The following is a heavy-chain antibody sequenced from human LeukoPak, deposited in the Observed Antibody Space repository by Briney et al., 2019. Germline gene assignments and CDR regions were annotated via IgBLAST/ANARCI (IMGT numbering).Heavy chain of an antibody. V-gene: IGHV3-48*03. Sequence: GGSLRLSCAASGFTFSSYEMNWVRQAPGKGLEWVSYISSSGSTIYYADSVKGRFTISRDNAKNSLYLQMSSLRAEDTALYYCARGAEVQLWSYYFDYWGQGTLVTVSS. CDR3: ARGAEVQLWSYYFDY. CDR2: ISSSGSTI. J-gene: IGHJ4*02. D-gene: IGHD5-18*01. CDR1: GFTFSSYE.